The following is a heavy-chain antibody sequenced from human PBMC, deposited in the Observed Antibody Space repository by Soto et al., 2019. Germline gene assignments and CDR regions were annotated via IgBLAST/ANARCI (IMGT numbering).Heavy chain of an antibody. CDR2: IYYSGST. V-gene: IGHV4-31*03. J-gene: IGHJ4*02. CDR1: GGSISSGGYY. CDR3: ARTDSGYPLFDY. Sequence: QVQLQESGPGLVKPSQTLSLTCTVSGGSISSGGYYWSWIRQHPGKGLEWIGYIYYSGSTYYNPSLTSRVTISVDTSKNQLSLKLSSVTAADTAVYYCARTDSGYPLFDYWGQGTLVTVSS. D-gene: IGHD5-12*01.